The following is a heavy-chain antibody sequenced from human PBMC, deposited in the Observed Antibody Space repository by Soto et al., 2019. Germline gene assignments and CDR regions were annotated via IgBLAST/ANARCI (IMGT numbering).Heavy chain of an antibody. CDR3: ARDIAKPNNWFDP. Sequence: QVQLQESGPGLVKPSQTLSLTCSVSGGSISRGGYYWSWIRQHPGKGLEWIGYIYYSGETYYNPSLNSRVTISVDTSKNQFSLSLRYVTAADTAVYYCARDIAKPNNWFDPWGQGTLVTVSS. CDR2: IYYSGET. CDR1: GGSISRGGYY. V-gene: IGHV4-31*03. J-gene: IGHJ5*02.